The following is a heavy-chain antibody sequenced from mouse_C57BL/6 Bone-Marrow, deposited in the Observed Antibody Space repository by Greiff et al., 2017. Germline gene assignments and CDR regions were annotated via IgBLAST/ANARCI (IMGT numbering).Heavy chain of an antibody. D-gene: IGHD2-3*01. Sequence: VQLQQPGAELVKPGASVKMSCKASGYTFTSYWITWVKQRPGQGLEWIGDIYPGSGSTNYNEKFKSKATLTVDTSSSTAYMQLSSLTSEDSAVXYCARASDGYYYAMDYWGQGTSVTGSS. CDR2: IYPGSGST. V-gene: IGHV1-55*01. J-gene: IGHJ4*01. CDR3: ARASDGYYYAMDY. CDR1: GYTFTSYW.